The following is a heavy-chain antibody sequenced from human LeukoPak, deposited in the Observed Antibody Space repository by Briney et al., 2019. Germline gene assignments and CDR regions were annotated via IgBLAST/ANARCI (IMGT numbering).Heavy chain of an antibody. Sequence: AETLSLSRTVSGGSISSYYWSWIRQPPGKGLEWIGYIYHSGSTKYNPTLKSRVTTSVDTSKNQFSLRVSSVAAAATAVYYGARLSRVIDSFDAWGQETMVTVSS. D-gene: IGHD3-16*02. CDR3: ARLSRVIDSFDA. V-gene: IGHV4-59*01. CDR1: GGSISSYY. J-gene: IGHJ3*01. CDR2: IYHSGST.